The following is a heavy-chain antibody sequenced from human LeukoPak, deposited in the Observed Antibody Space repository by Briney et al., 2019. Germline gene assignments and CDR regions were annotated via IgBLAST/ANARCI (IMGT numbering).Heavy chain of an antibody. CDR2: ISSSASII. V-gene: IGHV3-48*03. CDR1: GFTFSSYE. Sequence: PGGSLRLSCAASGFTFSSYEMNWVRQAPGKGLEWVSYISSSASIIFYADSVKGRFTISRDNSKNTLYLQMSSLRAEDTAVYYCAKDTSSGWYGDYFDYWGQGILVTVSS. D-gene: IGHD6-19*01. J-gene: IGHJ4*02. CDR3: AKDTSSGWYGDYFDY.